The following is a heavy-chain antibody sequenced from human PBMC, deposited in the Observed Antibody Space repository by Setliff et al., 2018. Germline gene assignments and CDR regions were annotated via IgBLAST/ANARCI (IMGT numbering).Heavy chain of an antibody. CDR1: GYPIGRGSY. Sequence: SETLSLTCTVSGYPIGRGSYWGWIRQSPGKGLEWIGSVYHSGSSYQNPSLRSRIAVSVDTSKNQFSLRLNSVTAADTAVYFCARAAARAEYSDTSAYLPFDFWGLGTLVTVSS. CDR2: VYHSGSS. J-gene: IGHJ4*02. D-gene: IGHD3-16*01. CDR3: ARAAARAEYSDTSAYLPFDF. V-gene: IGHV4-38-2*02.